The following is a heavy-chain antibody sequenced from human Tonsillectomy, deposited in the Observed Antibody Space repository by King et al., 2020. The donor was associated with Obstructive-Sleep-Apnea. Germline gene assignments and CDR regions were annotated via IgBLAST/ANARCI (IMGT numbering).Heavy chain of an antibody. D-gene: IGHD3-10*01. Sequence: QLQESGPGLVKPSETLSLTCTVSGGSISSYYWSWIRQPPGKGLEWIGYIYYSGSTNYNPSLKSRVTISLDTSKNQFSLKLSSVTAADTAVYYCARDLRSDYYGPSPPGYWGQGTLVTVSS. J-gene: IGHJ4*02. V-gene: IGHV4-59*01. CDR2: IYYSGST. CDR3: ARDLRSDYYGPSPPGY. CDR1: GGSISSYY.